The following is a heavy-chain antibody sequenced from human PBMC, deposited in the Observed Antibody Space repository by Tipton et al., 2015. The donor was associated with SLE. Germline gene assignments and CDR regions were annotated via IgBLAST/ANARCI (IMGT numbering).Heavy chain of an antibody. D-gene: IGHD5-18*01. CDR2: ISSSGSTI. J-gene: IGHJ6*02. CDR1: GFTFSDYY. CDR3: ARDGGYSYGSDYYYYYGMDV. V-gene: IGHV3-11*01. Sequence: GSLRLSCAASGFTFSDYYMSWIRQAPGKGLEWVSYISSSGSTIYYADSVKGRFTISRDNAKNSLYLQMNSLRAEDTAVYYCARDGGYSYGSDYYYYYGMDVWGQGTTVTVSS.